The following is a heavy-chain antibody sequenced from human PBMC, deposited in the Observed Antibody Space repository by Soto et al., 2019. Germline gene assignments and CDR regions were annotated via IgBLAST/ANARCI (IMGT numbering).Heavy chain of an antibody. CDR1: GFTFSTYS. J-gene: IGHJ4*02. D-gene: IGHD3-22*01. CDR2: MSGSSSTI. Sequence: GGSLRLSCAASGFTFSTYSMNWVRQALGKGLELVSYMSGSSSTIHYADSVKGRFTISRDNAKNSLYLQMNSLRDEDTAVYYCARSGYNFDSSGYHFDYWGQGTLVTVSS. CDR3: ARSGYNFDSSGYHFDY. V-gene: IGHV3-48*02.